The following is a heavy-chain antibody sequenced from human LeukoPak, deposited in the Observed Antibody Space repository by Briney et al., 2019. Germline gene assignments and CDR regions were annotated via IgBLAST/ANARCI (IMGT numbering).Heavy chain of an antibody. J-gene: IGHJ4*02. V-gene: IGHV3-66*01. CDR3: ARDSSSCYFDY. CDR2: IYTGGTT. Sequence: GGSLRLSCAASGFTVTSNHMNWVRQAPGKGLEWVSIIYTGGTTHYADSLKDRFTISRDDSINTLYLQMNSLRAEDTAVYYCARDSSSCYFDYWGQGTLVTVSS. CDR1: GFTVTSNH. D-gene: IGHD6-6*01.